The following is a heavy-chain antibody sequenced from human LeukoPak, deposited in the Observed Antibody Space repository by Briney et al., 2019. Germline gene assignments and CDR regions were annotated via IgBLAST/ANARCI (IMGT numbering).Heavy chain of an antibody. D-gene: IGHD2-15*01. CDR1: GFTFSSYG. Sequence: GRSLRLSCAASGFTFSSYGMHWVRQAPGKGLAWVAGVWYDESKKYYADSVKGRFTISRDNSKNTLYLQMNSLRAEDTAVYYCARDPLAYCSGGSCYSDAFDIWGQGTMVTVSS. J-gene: IGHJ3*02. V-gene: IGHV3-33*01. CDR2: VWYDESKK. CDR3: ARDPLAYCSGGSCYSDAFDI.